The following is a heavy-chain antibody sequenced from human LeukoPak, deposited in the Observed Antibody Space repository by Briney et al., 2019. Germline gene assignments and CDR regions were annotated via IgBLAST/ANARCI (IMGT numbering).Heavy chain of an antibody. J-gene: IGHJ6*02. CDR1: GGSFSGYY. V-gene: IGHV4-34*01. D-gene: IGHD7-27*01. CDR3: ARSPILELGNHYYYYGMDV. CDR2: INHSGST. Sequence: ASETLSLTCAVYGGSFSGYYWSWIRRPPGKGLEWIGEINHSGSTNYNPSLKSRVTISVDTSKNQFSLKLSSVTAADTAVYYCARSPILELGNHYYYYGMDVWGQGTTATVSS.